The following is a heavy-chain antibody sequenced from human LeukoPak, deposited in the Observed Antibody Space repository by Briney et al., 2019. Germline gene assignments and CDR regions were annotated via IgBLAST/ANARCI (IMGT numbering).Heavy chain of an antibody. V-gene: IGHV4-39*07. D-gene: IGHD1-14*01. J-gene: IGHJ5*02. CDR3: ARLSGTTWRDWFDP. CDR2: IYYSGST. CDR1: GGSISSSSYY. Sequence: SETLSLTCTVSGGSISSSSYYWGWTRQPPGKGLEWIGSIYYSGSTYYNPSLKSRVTISVDTSKNQFSLRMTSVTAADTAVYYCARLSGTTWRDWFDPWGQGTLVTVSS.